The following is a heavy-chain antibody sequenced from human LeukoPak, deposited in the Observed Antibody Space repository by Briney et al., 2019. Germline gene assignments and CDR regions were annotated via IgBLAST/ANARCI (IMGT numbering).Heavy chain of an antibody. V-gene: IGHV3-7*04. Sequence: GGSLRLSCAASGFTFSSYWMSWVRQAPGKGLEWVANIKQDGSEKYYVDSVKGRFTISRDNAKNSLYLQMNSLRAEDTAVYYCARAPALLRYNWFDPWGQGTLVTVSS. J-gene: IGHJ5*02. CDR3: ARAPALLRYNWFDP. CDR1: GFTFSSYW. CDR2: IKQDGSEK. D-gene: IGHD3-16*01.